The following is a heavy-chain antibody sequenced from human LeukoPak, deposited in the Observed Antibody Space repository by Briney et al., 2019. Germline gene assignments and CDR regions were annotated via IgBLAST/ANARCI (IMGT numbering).Heavy chain of an antibody. J-gene: IGHJ6*03. CDR1: GFTFSSYG. CDR2: ISYDGSNK. Sequence: GRSLRLSCAASGFTFSSYGMHWVRQAPGKGLEWVAVISYDGSNKYYADSVKGRFTISRDNSKNTLYLQMNSLRAEDTAVYYCAKGDSYSSSWYGGAYYYYMDVWGKGTTVTVSS. CDR3: AKGDSYSSSWYGGAYYYYMDV. V-gene: IGHV3-30*18. D-gene: IGHD6-13*01.